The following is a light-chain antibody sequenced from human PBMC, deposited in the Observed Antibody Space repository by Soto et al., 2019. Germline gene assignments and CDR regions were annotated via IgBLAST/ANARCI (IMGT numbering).Light chain of an antibody. V-gene: IGLV1-47*01. CDR3: AAWDDSLNGPV. CDR1: RSNIGSNY. CDR2: RND. J-gene: IGLJ3*02. Sequence: QSVLIQPPSASGTPGQRVTISCSGSRSNIGSNYVYWYQQFPGTAPKLLIYRNDHRPSGVPDRFSGSKSGTSASLAISGLRYEDEADYYCAAWDDSLNGPVFGGGTKLTVL.